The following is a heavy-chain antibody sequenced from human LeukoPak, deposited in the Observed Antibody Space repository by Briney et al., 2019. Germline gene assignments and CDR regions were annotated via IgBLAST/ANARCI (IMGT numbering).Heavy chain of an antibody. V-gene: IGHV4-61*02. Sequence: SETLSLTCTVSGGSISSGSYYWSWIRQPAGKGLEWIGRIYTSGSTNYNPSLKSRVTISVDTSKNQFSLKLSSVTAADTAVYYCARGLYYYDSSGYFFDYWGQGTLVTVSS. CDR1: GGSISSGSYY. J-gene: IGHJ4*02. CDR2: IYTSGST. D-gene: IGHD3-22*01. CDR3: ARGLYYYDSSGYFFDY.